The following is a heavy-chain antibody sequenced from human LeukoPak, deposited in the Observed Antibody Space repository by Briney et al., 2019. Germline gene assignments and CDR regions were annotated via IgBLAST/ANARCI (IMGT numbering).Heavy chain of an antibody. D-gene: IGHD1-14*01. V-gene: IGHV3-23*01. J-gene: IGHJ3*02. CDR3: AKETGGQDAFDI. CDR2: ISDSGGST. CDR1: GLTFSNYG. Sequence: GGSLRLSCAASGLTFSNYGMSWVRQAPGKGLEWVSRISDSGGSTNYADSVKGRFTISRDNSKNTVYLQMNTLKVEDTAVYHCAKETGGQDAFDIWGQGTMVTVSS.